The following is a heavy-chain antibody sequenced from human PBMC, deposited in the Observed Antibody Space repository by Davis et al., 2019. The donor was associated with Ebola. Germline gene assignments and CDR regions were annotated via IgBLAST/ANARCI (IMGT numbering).Heavy chain of an antibody. Sequence: SAPTLVKPTQTFTLTCTSSGFSLSTSGMRVSWIRQPPGKALEWLARLDWDDDNFYRTSLKTRPTNSKDTSKNQVVLTMTNMDPVDTATYYCARIPSYCSGGSCYAGAVDYWGQGTLVTVSS. CDR2: LDWDDDN. J-gene: IGHJ4*02. V-gene: IGHV2-70*04. CDR3: ARIPSYCSGGSCYAGAVDY. D-gene: IGHD2-15*01. CDR1: GFSLSTSGMR.